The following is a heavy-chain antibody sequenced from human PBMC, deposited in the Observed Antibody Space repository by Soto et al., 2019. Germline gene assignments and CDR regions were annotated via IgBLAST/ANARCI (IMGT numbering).Heavy chain of an antibody. V-gene: IGHV1-18*01. CDR1: GYNFDSYG. D-gene: IGHD3-16*01. Sequence: QAQLVQSGSEEEKPGASVKVSCKASGYNFDSYGISWVRQAPGQGLQWMGWISTYTGNTHYSLKFQGRVTMTTDTSPNTAFMQLSSLRFDGTAVYFCVRDQSYDKGVYVGSMWGQGTLVTFAS. J-gene: IGHJ4*02. CDR3: VRDQSYDKGVYVGSM. CDR2: ISTYTGNT.